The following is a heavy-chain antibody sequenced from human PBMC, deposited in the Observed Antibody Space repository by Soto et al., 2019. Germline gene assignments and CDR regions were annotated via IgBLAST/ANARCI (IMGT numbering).Heavy chain of an antibody. V-gene: IGHV3-74*01. CDR2: INSDGSST. CDR3: ARGHYDILTGHWFDP. J-gene: IGHJ5*02. D-gene: IGHD3-9*01. CDR1: GFTFSSYW. Sequence: GGSLRLSCAASGFTFSSYWMHWVRQAPGKGLVWVSRINSDGSSTSYADSVKGRFTISRDNAKNTLYLQMNSLRAEDTAVYYCARGHYDILTGHWFDPWGQGTLVTVSS.